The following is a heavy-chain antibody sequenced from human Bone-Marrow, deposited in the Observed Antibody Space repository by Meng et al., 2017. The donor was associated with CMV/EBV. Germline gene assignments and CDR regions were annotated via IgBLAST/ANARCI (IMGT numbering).Heavy chain of an antibody. CDR2: IYYSGST. D-gene: IGHD6-19*01. CDR3: ARGGSGWYEKLDY. J-gene: IGHJ4*02. CDR1: GGSISSSSYY. Sequence: SETLSLTCTVSGGSISSSSYYWGWIRQPPGKGLEWIGSIYYSGSTYYNPSLKSRVTISVDTSKNQFSLKLSSVTAADTAVYYCARGGSGWYEKLDYWGQGTLVTVSS. V-gene: IGHV4-39*07.